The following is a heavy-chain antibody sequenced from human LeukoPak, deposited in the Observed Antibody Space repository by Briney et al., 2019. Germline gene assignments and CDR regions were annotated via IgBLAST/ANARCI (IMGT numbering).Heavy chain of an antibody. J-gene: IGHJ4*02. V-gene: IGHV3-23*01. D-gene: IGHD1-14*01. Sequence: PGGSLRLSCAASGFTFNTYAMSWVRQAPGKGLEWVSAISDCGGRTYYADSVKGRFTVSRDNTKNTLYLQLSSLKAEDTAVYYCAKRPPFDYWGQGTLVTVSS. CDR1: GFTFNTYA. CDR3: AKRPPFDY. CDR2: ISDCGGRT.